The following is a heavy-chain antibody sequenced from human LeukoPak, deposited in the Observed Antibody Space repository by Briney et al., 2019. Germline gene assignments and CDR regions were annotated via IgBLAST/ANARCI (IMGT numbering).Heavy chain of an antibody. Sequence: GGSLNLSLEASGFTFSSYEMNWVRQAPGKGLEWVSYISSFSSTIYYADSVMVRFTISRDNAKNSLYLQMSSLRAEDTAVYYCARGGWYYFDNWGQGTLVTVSS. J-gene: IGHJ4*02. CDR3: ARGGWYYFDN. V-gene: IGHV3-48*03. CDR1: GFTFSSYE. CDR2: ISSFSSTI.